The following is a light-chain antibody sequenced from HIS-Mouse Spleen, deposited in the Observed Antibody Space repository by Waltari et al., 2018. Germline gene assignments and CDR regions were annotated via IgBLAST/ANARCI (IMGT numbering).Light chain of an antibody. CDR3: QSYDSSNPWV. V-gene: IGLV6-57*04. Sequence: NFMLTQPHSVSESPGTTVTISCTRSSCSIASNYVQWYQQRPGRAPTTVIYEDNQRPSGVPDRFSGSIDSSSNSASLTISGLKTEDEADYYCQSYDSSNPWVFGGGTKLTVL. J-gene: IGLJ3*02. CDR1: SCSIASNY. CDR2: EDN.